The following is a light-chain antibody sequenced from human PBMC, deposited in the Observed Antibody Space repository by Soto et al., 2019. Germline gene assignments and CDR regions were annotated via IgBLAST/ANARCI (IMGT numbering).Light chain of an antibody. Sequence: ESVLTQSPGTLSLSPGERVTLSCRASQSVDNRYFAWYQQKPGQAPRLLIYGISNRATGIPDRFSGSGSGTDFTLTISRLEPEDFVVYYCQQYSTLPHTFGQGTKLEVK. V-gene: IGKV3-20*01. CDR3: QQYSTLPHT. CDR2: GIS. CDR1: QSVDNRY. J-gene: IGKJ2*01.